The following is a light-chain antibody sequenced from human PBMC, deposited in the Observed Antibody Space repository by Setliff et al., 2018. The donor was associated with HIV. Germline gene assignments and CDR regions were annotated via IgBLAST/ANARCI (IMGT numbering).Light chain of an antibody. Sequence: QSVLTQPASVSGSPGQSITISCSGTNNDVGDYKYVSWYQHHPGKAPKLMIYEVTNRPSGVSNRFSGSKSGNTASPTISGLQAEDEADYYCSSYEITNTLPFGTGTKVTGL. J-gene: IGLJ1*01. V-gene: IGLV2-14*01. CDR1: NNDVGDYKY. CDR2: EVT. CDR3: SSYEITNTLP.